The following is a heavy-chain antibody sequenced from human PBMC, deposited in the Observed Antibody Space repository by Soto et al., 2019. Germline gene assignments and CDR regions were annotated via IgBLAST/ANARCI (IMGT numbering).Heavy chain of an antibody. J-gene: IGHJ6*02. D-gene: IGHD6-13*01. CDR1: GGSFSGYY. Sequence: SETLSLTCAVYGGSFSGYYWSWIRQPPGKGLEWIGEINHSGSTNYNPSLKSRVTISVDTSKNQFSLRLRSVTAAATAVYYCSRHRPLRNSQQLRNRKGGYYYYGMDVWGQGTTVTVSS. V-gene: IGHV4-34*01. CDR2: INHSGST. CDR3: SRHRPLRNSQQLRNRKGGYYYYGMDV.